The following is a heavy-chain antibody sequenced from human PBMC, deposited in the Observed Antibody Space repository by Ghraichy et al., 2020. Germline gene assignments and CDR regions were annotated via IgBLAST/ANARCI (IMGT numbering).Heavy chain of an antibody. V-gene: IGHV4-34*01. CDR2: INHSGST. CDR1: GGSFSGYY. J-gene: IGHJ4*02. CDR3: ARLNPTVGCFKF. D-gene: IGHD1-1*01. Sequence: SETLSLTCAVYGGSFSGYYWSWIRQPPGKGLEWIGEINHSGSTNYNPSLKSRVTISVDTSKNQFSLKLSSVTAADTAVYYCARLNPTVGCFKFWGQGTLVTVSS.